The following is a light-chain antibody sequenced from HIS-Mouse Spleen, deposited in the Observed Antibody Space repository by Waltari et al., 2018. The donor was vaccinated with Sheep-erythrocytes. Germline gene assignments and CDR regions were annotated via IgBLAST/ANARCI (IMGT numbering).Light chain of an antibody. V-gene: IGLV2-23*01. CDR1: SSDVGCHNL. CDR3: CSYAGSSTPWV. Sequence: QSALTQPASVSGSPGQSITTSCTGTSSDVGCHNLVSLYQQHPGKAPKLMIYEGSKRPSGVSNRFSGSKSGNTASLTISGLQAEDEADYYCCSYAGSSTPWVFGGGTKLTVL. J-gene: IGLJ3*02. CDR2: EGS.